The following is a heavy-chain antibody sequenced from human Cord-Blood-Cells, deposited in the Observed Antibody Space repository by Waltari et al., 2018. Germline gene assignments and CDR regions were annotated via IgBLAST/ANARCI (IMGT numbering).Heavy chain of an antibody. CDR2: IYYSGST. CDR1: GGSITSGGHY. CDR3: ARRCYDDAFDI. J-gene: IGHJ3*02. D-gene: IGHD5-12*01. V-gene: IGHV4-31*03. Sequence: QVQLQESVPGLVKPPQTLSLTCTVSGGSITSGGHYWRWIRQHPGKGLEWIGYIYYSGSTYYNPSLKSRVTISVDTSKNQFSLKLSSVTAADTAVYYCARRCYDDAFDIWGQGTMVTVSS.